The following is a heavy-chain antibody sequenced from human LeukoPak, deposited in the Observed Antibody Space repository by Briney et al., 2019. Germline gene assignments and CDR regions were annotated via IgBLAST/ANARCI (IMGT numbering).Heavy chain of an antibody. CDR2: ISGSGGST. CDR3: AKFSEYYYDSSGYSDY. V-gene: IGHV3-23*01. J-gene: IGHJ4*02. CDR1: GFTFTNYA. D-gene: IGHD3-22*01. Sequence: GGSLRLSCAASGFTFTNYAMHWVRQAPGKGLEWVSAISGSGGSTYYADSVKGRFTISRGNSKNTLYLQMNSLRAEDTAVYYCAKFSEYYYDSSGYSDYWGQGTLVTVSS.